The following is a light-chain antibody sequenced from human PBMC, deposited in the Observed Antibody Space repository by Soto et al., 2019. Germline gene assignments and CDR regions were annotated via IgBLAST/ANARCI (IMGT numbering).Light chain of an antibody. CDR3: KKFSSYKLN. Sequence: FLLTHSPFTLSLSPGERSTLSCRASQTVRNNYLAWYQQKPGQAPSLLIYDASSRATGIPDRFSGGGSGKDLTLTISRMEPEDSAVHYCKKFSSYKLNLGGGTHVDIK. J-gene: IGKJ4*01. V-gene: IGKV3-20*01. CDR2: DAS. CDR1: QTVRNNY.